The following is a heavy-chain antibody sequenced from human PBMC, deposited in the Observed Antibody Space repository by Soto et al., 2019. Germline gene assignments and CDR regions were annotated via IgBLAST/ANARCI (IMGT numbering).Heavy chain of an antibody. CDR2: IYYSGRT. V-gene: IGHV4-31*03. Sequence: LFLTCTVSGGSIRSGTYYSSWIRQHPGKGLEWIGYIYYSGRTYYNPSLKSRVYISIDTSEHQLYLALSSVTAAAAAVYYCARQLVSAPISYGRDVKGQGTTVTVSS. CDR1: GGSIRSGTYY. CDR3: ARQLVSAPISYGRDV. D-gene: IGHD2-21*01. J-gene: IGHJ6*02.